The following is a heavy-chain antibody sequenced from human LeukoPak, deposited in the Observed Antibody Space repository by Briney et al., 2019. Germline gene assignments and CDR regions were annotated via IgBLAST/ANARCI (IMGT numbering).Heavy chain of an antibody. CDR1: GYSFTSYW. V-gene: IGHV5-51*01. CDR3: ARNGGYDFWSGYPYNWFDP. D-gene: IGHD3-3*01. J-gene: IGHJ5*02. Sequence: GESLKISCKGSGYSFTSYWIGWVRQMPGKGLERMGIIYPGDSGTRYSPSFQGQVTISADKSISTAYLQWSSLKASDTAMYYCARNGGYDFWSGYPYNWFDPWGQGTLVTVSS. CDR2: IYPGDSGT.